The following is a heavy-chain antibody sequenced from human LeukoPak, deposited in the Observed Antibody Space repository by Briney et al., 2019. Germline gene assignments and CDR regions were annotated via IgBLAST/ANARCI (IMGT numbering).Heavy chain of an antibody. Sequence: ASVKVSCKASGYTFTSYDINWVRQATGQGLEWMGWMNPNSGNTGYAQKFQSRVTITRNTSISTAYMELSSLRSEDTAVYYCAIRGGNSGYVVDYWGQGTLVTVSS. CDR1: GYTFTSYD. CDR3: AIRGGNSGYVVDY. D-gene: IGHD5-12*01. J-gene: IGHJ4*02. V-gene: IGHV1-8*03. CDR2: MNPNSGNT.